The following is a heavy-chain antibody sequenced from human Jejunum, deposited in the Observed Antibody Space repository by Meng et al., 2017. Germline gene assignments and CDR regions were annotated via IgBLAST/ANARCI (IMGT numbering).Heavy chain of an antibody. Sequence: ASVKVSCKASGYSFTNCAMNWVRQAPGQGLEWMGWINTDTRNPTYAPGFTGRFVFSLDTSVSTAYLEITSLQAEDTAVYFCARGKGYCSDGRCYADYWGQGNLVTVSS. J-gene: IGHJ4*02. CDR3: ARGKGYCSDGRCYADY. CDR1: GYSFTNCA. V-gene: IGHV7-4-1*02. CDR2: INTDTRNP. D-gene: IGHD2-15*01.